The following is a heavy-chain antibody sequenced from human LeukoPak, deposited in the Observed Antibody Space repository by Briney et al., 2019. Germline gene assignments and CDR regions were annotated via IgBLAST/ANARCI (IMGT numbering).Heavy chain of an antibody. D-gene: IGHD5-18*01. CDR2: IDPSDSET. V-gene: IGHV5-51*01. Sequence: GESLEISSKASGYSFTSYWIGWVRQMPGKGLEWMGIIDPSDSETRYTPSFQGQVTISVDKSLTTADLQWNSLKASDTAMYYCARQTAMGRSGDYWGQGTLVTVSS. J-gene: IGHJ4*02. CDR3: ARQTAMGRSGDY. CDR1: GYSFTSYW.